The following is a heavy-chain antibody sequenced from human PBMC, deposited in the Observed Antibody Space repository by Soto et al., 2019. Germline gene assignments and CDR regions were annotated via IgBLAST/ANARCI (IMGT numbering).Heavy chain of an antibody. J-gene: IGHJ4*02. CDR3: AKNPGYYYDSTGYHFDY. Sequence: GGSLRLSCAASGFTFSSYGMHWVRQAPGKGLEWVAAISYDGSNKYYADSVKGRFTISRDNSKNTLYLQMNSLRAEDTAVYYCAKNPGYYYDSTGYHFDYWGQGTLVTVSS. CDR2: ISYDGSNK. V-gene: IGHV3-30*18. D-gene: IGHD3-22*01. CDR1: GFTFSSYG.